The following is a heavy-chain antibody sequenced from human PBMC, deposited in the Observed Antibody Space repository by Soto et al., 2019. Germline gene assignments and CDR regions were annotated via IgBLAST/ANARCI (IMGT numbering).Heavy chain of an antibody. Sequence: QITLKESGPTLVKPTQTLTLTCSFSVFSLSSSGVGVGWIRQPPGKALEWLALIYWDDNKRYSPSLKSRLTLSTDTSKNQTDLTTTHMDPVDTAPYYCAHTTYHYGSGLPAWGQGSLVAVSS. CDR1: VFSLSSSGVG. CDR2: IYWDDNK. J-gene: IGHJ4*02. V-gene: IGHV2-5*02. D-gene: IGHD3-10*01. CDR3: AHTTYHYGSGLPA.